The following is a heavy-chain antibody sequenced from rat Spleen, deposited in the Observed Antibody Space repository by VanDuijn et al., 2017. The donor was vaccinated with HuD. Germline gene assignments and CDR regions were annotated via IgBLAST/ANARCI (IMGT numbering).Heavy chain of an antibody. V-gene: IGHV5-27*01. CDR1: GFTFSNYY. D-gene: IGHD1-12*03. CDR3: TRGYYYDGYYHFDY. CDR2: ITNSGGST. J-gene: IGHJ2*01. Sequence: EVQLVESGGGLVQPGRSLKLSCAASGFTFSNYYMAWVRQAPTKGLEWVASITNSGGSTYYRDSVKGRFTISRDNAKSTLYLQMDSLRSEDTATYYCTRGYYYDGYYHFDYWGQGVMVTVSS.